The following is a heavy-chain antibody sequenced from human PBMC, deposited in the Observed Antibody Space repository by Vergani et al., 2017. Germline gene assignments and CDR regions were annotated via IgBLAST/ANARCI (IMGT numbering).Heavy chain of an antibody. V-gene: IGHV4-59*01. CDR3: ARVETAMATNAFDI. Sequence: QVQLQESGPGLVKPSETLSLTCTVSGGSISSYYWSWIRQPPGKGLEWIGYIYHSGSTNYNPSLKSRVTISVDTSKNQFSLKLSSVTAADTAVYYCARVETAMATNAFDIWGQGTMVTVSS. CDR2: IYHSGST. J-gene: IGHJ3*02. D-gene: IGHD5-18*01. CDR1: GGSISSYY.